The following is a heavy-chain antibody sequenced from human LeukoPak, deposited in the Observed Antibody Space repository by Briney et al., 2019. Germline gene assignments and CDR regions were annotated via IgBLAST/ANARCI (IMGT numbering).Heavy chain of an antibody. CDR2: ISGSGGST. J-gene: IGHJ4*02. CDR3: AKGITIFGVVTHIGDYFDY. Sequence: GGSLRLSCAASGFTLSSYAMSWVRQAPGKGLEWVSAISGSGGSTYYADSVRGRFTISRDNSKNTLYLQMNSLRAEDTAVYYCAKGITIFGVVTHIGDYFDYWGQGTLVTVSS. D-gene: IGHD3-3*01. V-gene: IGHV3-23*01. CDR1: GFTLSSYA.